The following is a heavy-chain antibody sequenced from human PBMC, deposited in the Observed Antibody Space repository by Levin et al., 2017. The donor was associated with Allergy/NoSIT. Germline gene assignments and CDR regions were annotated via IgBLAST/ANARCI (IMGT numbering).Heavy chain of an antibody. CDR1: GFTFSSYS. CDR2: ITSSSSYI. J-gene: IGHJ4*02. D-gene: IGHD4-17*01. CDR3: ARGNDYGDYVIDY. V-gene: IGHV3-21*01. Sequence: ASVKVSCAASGFTFSSYSMNWVRQAPGKGLEWVSSITSSSSYIYYADSVKGRFTISRDNAKNSLYLQMNSLRAEDTAVYYCARGNDYGDYVIDYWGQGTLVTVSS.